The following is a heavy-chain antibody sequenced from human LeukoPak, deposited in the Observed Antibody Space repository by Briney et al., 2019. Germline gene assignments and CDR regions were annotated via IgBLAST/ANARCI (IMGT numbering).Heavy chain of an antibody. CDR1: GFTFTTFW. Sequence: GGSLRLSCATSGFTFTTFWMHWVRQAPGKGLVWVSRINHDGRSTNYADSVKGRFTISRDNSKNTLYLQMNSLRAEDTAVYYCAKVVDSGFDPWGQGTLVTVSS. CDR3: AKVVDSGFDP. D-gene: IGHD2-15*01. V-gene: IGHV3-74*01. J-gene: IGHJ5*02. CDR2: INHDGRST.